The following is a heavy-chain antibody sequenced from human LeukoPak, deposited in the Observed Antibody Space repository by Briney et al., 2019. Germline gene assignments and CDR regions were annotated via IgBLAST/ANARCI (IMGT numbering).Heavy chain of an antibody. CDR3: ANSMVRGVLNYFDY. J-gene: IGHJ4*02. Sequence: GGSLRLSCVASGFTVSSNYMSWVRQAPGKGLEWVSVIYSGGSTYYADSVKGRFTISRDNSKNTLYLQMNSLRAEDTAVYHCANSMVRGVLNYFDYWGQGTLVTVSS. V-gene: IGHV3-66*01. CDR1: GFTVSSNY. D-gene: IGHD3-10*01. CDR2: IYSGGST.